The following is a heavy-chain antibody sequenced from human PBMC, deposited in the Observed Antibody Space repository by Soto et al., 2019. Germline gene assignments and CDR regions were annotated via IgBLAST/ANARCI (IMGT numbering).Heavy chain of an antibody. J-gene: IGHJ4*02. Sequence: SETLSLTCTVSGGSISTYYWSWIRQPPGKGLEWIGYINYSGRTNYNPSLKSRVTMSLDTSKNQFSLKLRSVTAADTALFYCARYAGSSWFDYWGQGTRVTSPQ. V-gene: IGHV4-59*01. D-gene: IGHD6-13*01. CDR3: ARYAGSSWFDY. CDR1: GGSISTYY. CDR2: INYSGRT.